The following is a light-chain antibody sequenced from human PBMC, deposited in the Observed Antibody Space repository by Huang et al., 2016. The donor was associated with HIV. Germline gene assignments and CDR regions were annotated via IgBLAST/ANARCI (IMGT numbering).Light chain of an antibody. Sequence: DILMTQSPSAMSASVGDRVTITCRARQGVRNFLAWFQQKPGKVPQRLIYAASTLQRGVPSSFSGSASGTEFPLTISSLQPEDSATYYCLQHHTYPWTFGQGTKVEIK. CDR1: QGVRNF. V-gene: IGKV1-17*03. CDR2: AAS. CDR3: LQHHTYPWT. J-gene: IGKJ1*01.